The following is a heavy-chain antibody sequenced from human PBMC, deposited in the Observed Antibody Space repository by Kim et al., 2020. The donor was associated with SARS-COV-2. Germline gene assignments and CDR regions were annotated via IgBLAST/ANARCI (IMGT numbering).Heavy chain of an antibody. CDR2: ISVYNGNT. V-gene: IGHV1-18*01. J-gene: IGHJ5*02. D-gene: IGHD6-6*01. CDR3: ARDLIAARPGWFDP. CDR1: GYTFKTYG. Sequence: ASVKVSCKASGYTFKTYGVSWVRQAPGQGLEWMGWISVYNGNTKYAQNFQGRVTMATDTSTSTVYMELTGLRSDDTAVYYCARDLIAARPGWFDPWGQGTLVTVSS.